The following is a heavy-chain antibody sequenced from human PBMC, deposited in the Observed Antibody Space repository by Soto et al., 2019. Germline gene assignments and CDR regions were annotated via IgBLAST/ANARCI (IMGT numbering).Heavy chain of an antibody. V-gene: IGHV5-51*01. CDR3: ARDRDYVWGSYRPRYGMDV. Sequence: PGESLKISCKGSGYSFTSYWIGWVRQMPGKGLEWMGIIYPGDSDTRYSPSFQGQVTISADKSISTAYLQWSSLKASDTAMYYCARDRDYVWGSYRPRYGMDVWGQGTTVTVSS. CDR1: GYSFTSYW. D-gene: IGHD3-16*02. J-gene: IGHJ6*02. CDR2: IYPGDSDT.